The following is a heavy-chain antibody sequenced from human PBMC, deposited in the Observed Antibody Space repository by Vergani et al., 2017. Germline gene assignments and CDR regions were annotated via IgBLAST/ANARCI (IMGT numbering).Heavy chain of an antibody. J-gene: IGHJ5*02. D-gene: IGHD2-15*01. CDR3: ASSVVAAWAHWFDP. Sequence: EVQLVESGGGLVQPGGSLRLSCASSGFTFSSYWMSWVRQAPGKGLEWVANIKQDGSEKYYVDSVKGRFSISRDNAKNSLYLQMNSLSAEDTAVYYCASSVVAAWAHWFDPWGQGTLVTVSS. CDR1: GFTFSSYW. V-gene: IGHV3-7*01. CDR2: IKQDGSEK.